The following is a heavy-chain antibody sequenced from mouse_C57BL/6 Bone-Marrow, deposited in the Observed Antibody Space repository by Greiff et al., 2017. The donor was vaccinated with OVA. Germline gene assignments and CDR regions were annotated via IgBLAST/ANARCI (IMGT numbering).Heavy chain of an antibody. D-gene: IGHD2-4*01. CDR3: PREGSLSMRLRRGYYFDY. V-gene: IGHV5-16*01. Sequence: EVKVVESEGGLVQPGSSMKLSCTASGFTFSDYYMAWVRQVPEKGLEWVANINYDGSSTYYLDSLKSRFIISRDNAKNILYLQMSSLKSEDTATYYCPREGSLSMRLRRGYYFDYWGQGTTLTVSS. CDR2: INYDGSST. J-gene: IGHJ2*01. CDR1: GFTFSDYY.